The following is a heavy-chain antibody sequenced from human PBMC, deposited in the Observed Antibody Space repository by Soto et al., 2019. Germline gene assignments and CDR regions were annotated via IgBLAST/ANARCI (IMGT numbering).Heavy chain of an antibody. CDR2: INPSGGST. CDR1: GYTFTSYY. V-gene: IGHV1-46*03. J-gene: IGHJ3*02. CDR3: ARDPIFGVGNDAFDI. D-gene: IGHD3-3*01. Sequence: EASVKVSCKASGYTFTSYYMHWVRQAPGQGLEWMGIINPSGGSTSYAQKFQGRVTMTRDTSTSTVYMELSSLRSEDAAVYYCARDPIFGVGNDAFDIWGQGTMVTVSS.